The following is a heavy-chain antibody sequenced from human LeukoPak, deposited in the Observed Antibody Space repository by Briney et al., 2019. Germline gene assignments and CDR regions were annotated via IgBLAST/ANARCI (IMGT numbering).Heavy chain of an antibody. D-gene: IGHD1-26*01. V-gene: IGHV3-7*01. J-gene: IGHJ4*02. CDR1: GFTFSSYW. Sequence: GGSLRLSCAASGFTFSSYWMSWVRQAPGKGLERVANIKEDGSKVYYVDSVKGRFTISRDNARNSLYLQMDSLGAEDTAVYYCVRENSGAYWGQGTLVTVSS. CDR2: IKEDGSKV. CDR3: VRENSGAY.